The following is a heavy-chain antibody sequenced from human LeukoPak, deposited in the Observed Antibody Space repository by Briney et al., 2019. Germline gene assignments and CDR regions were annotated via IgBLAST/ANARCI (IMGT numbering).Heavy chain of an antibody. CDR3: ARGIEYSSSLSWFDP. CDR1: GYTFTSYD. CDR2: INPNSGNT. V-gene: IGHV1-8*01. D-gene: IGHD6-6*01. J-gene: IGHJ5*02. Sequence: ASVKVSCKASGYTFTSYDINWVRQATGQGLEWMGWINPNSGNTGYAQKFQGRVTMTRNTSISTAYMELSSLRSEDTAVYYCARGIEYSSSLSWFDPWGQGTLVTVSS.